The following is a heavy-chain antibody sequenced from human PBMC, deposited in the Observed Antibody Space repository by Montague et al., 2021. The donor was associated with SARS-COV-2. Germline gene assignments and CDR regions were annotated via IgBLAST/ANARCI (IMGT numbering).Heavy chain of an antibody. CDR2: IYHSGXT. V-gene: IGHV4-39*07. D-gene: IGHD6-13*01. J-gene: IGHJ6*02. CDR3: ARVGRQQLVRLSGMDV. Sequence: SETLSLTCTVSGGSISSSSYYWGWIRQPPGKGLEWIGSIYHSGXTXYXXXXKXRVTISVGTSKNQFSLKLSSVTAADTAVYYCARVGRQQLVRLSGMDVWGQGTTVTVSS. CDR1: GGSISSSSYY.